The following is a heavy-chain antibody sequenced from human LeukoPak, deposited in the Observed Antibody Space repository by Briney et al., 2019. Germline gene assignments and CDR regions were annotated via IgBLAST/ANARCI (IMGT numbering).Heavy chain of an antibody. J-gene: IGHJ4*02. CDR2: ISGSGDST. CDR1: GFTFSSYA. V-gene: IGHV3-23*01. Sequence: GESLKISCAASGFTFSSYAMSWVRQAPGKGLEWVSGISGSGDSTYYADSVKGRFTISRDNSKNTLYLQMNSLRAEDTAIYYCAKLSEPDWGQGTLVTVSS. CDR3: AKLSEPD.